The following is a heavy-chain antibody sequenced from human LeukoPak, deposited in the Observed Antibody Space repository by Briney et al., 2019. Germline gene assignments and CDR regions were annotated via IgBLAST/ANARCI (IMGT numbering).Heavy chain of an antibody. J-gene: IGHJ4*02. Sequence: AAVTVFCKAYGYAFTGYYMHWGPQAPGQGLEGMGWINPNSGVTNYAQTFQGRVTMTRRTSISTACMEVSRLRSDDTAVYYCAREYYDSSGLTPDYWGQGTLVTVSS. CDR3: AREYYDSSGLTPDY. CDR1: GYAFTGYY. V-gene: IGHV1-2*02. CDR2: INPNSGVT. D-gene: IGHD3-22*01.